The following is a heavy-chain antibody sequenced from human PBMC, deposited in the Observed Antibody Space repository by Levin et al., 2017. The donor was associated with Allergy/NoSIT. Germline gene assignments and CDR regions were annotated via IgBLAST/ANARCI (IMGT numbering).Heavy chain of an antibody. CDR1: GFTFSSYD. V-gene: IGHV3-30*18. Sequence: PGGSLRLSCAASGFTFSSYDMHWVRQAPGKGLEWVSVISNDGTKTYYADSVKGRFTISRDNSRNTLYLQMNSLRAEDTAVYYCAKAAGSDGGYDFFFELWGQGTLVTVSS. J-gene: IGHJ4*02. CDR2: ISNDGTKT. CDR3: AKAAGSDGGYDFFFEL. D-gene: IGHD5-12*01.